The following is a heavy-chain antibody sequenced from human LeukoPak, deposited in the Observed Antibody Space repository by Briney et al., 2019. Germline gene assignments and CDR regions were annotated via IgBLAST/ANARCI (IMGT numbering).Heavy chain of an antibody. Sequence: ASVKVFCKASGYTFTSYYINWVRQATGQGLEWMGWMNPNRGNTGYAQKFQGRVTMTRNTSISTAYMELSSLRSEDTAVYYCARGYQESRYYYYYMDVWGKGTTVTISS. CDR1: GYTFTSYY. D-gene: IGHD3-16*02. V-gene: IGHV1-8*01. CDR2: MNPNRGNT. J-gene: IGHJ6*03. CDR3: ARGYQESRYYYYYMDV.